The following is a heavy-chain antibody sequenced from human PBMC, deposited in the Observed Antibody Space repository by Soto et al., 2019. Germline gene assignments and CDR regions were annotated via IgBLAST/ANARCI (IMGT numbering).Heavy chain of an antibody. CDR2: VIPIFGKP. Sequence: QVQLVQSGAEVTKSGSPVKVSCTASGGTFSSYSINWVRQAPGQGLEWMGGVIPIFGKPTYAQKFQGRLTITADKSTSTAYMELTSLRYDDTAVYYCARERSYYYAMEVWGQGTTVTVSS. J-gene: IGHJ6*02. CDR1: GGTFSSYS. V-gene: IGHV1-69*06. CDR3: ARERSYYYAMEV.